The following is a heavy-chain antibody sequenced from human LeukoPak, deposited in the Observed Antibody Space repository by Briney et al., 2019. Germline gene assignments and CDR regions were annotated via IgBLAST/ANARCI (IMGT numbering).Heavy chain of an antibody. J-gene: IGHJ6*02. D-gene: IGHD5-12*01. V-gene: IGHV4-59*01. CDR2: IHHSGST. CDR3: ARWILSHDDYGMDV. Sequence: SETLSLTCTVSGGSISNYYWSWIRRPPGEGLEWIAYIHHSGSTNYNPSLQSRFSISADTSKNQFSLKLNSVTAADSAVYYCARWILSHDDYGMDVWGQGPTFIASS. CDR1: GGSISNYY.